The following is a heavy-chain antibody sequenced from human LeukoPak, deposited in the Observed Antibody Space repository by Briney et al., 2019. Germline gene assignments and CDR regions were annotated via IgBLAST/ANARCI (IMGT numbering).Heavy chain of an antibody. Sequence: SETLSLTCSVSDDSITMYYWTWIRQPAGKGLEWIGRIYTSGSTNYNPSLKSRVTISVDTSKNQFSLKLSSVTAADTAVYYCARGLLPDILTGSSFDDWFDPWGQGTLVTVSS. CDR3: ARGLLPDILTGSSFDDWFDP. D-gene: IGHD3-9*01. J-gene: IGHJ5*02. CDR1: DDSITMYY. CDR2: IYTSGST. V-gene: IGHV4-4*07.